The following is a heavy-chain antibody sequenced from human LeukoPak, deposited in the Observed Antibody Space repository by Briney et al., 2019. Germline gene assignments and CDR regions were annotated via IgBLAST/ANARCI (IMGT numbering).Heavy chain of an antibody. J-gene: IGHJ4*02. D-gene: IGHD5-18*01. V-gene: IGHV3-48*01. CDR3: ARDLAYSRLDY. CDR1: GFPFSSYS. Sequence: GGSLRLSCAASGFPFSSYSMNWVRQAPGKGLEWLSYISSSISTIYYADSVKGRFTISRDNAKNSLYLQMNSLRVEDTAFYYCARDLAYSRLDYWGQGMLVTVSS. CDR2: ISSSISTI.